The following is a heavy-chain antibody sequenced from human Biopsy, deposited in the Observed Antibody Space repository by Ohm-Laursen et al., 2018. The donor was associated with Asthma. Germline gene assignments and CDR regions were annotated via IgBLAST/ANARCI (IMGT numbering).Heavy chain of an antibody. Sequence: RSLRLSCAASGFSFSNFGMHWVRQAQGKGLEWVAVISFDGSNEDYEDSVKGRFTISRDNSKNTLFLEMNSLGPEDRAVYYCAKELFPGWELRRGPDSWGQVTLVSSSS. J-gene: IGHJ4*02. V-gene: IGHV3-30*18. D-gene: IGHD1-26*01. CDR1: GFSFSNFG. CDR3: AKELFPGWELRRGPDS. CDR2: ISFDGSNE.